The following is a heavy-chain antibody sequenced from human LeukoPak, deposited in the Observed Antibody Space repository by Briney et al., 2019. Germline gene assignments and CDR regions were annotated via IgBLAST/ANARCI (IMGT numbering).Heavy chain of an antibody. D-gene: IGHD2-2*02. V-gene: IGHV1-69*13. CDR2: IIPIFGTA. CDR1: GGTFSSYA. J-gene: IGHJ4*02. CDR3: ARGTYQPLLYTPGYFDY. Sequence: ASVKVSCKASGGTFSSYAISWVRQAPGQGLEWMGGIIPIFGTANYARKFQGRVTITADESTSTAYMELSSLRSEDTAVYYCARGTYQPLLYTPGYFDYWGQGTLVTVSS.